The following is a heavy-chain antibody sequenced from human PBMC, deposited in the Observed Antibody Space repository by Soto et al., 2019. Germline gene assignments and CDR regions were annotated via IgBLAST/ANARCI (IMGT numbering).Heavy chain of an antibody. V-gene: IGHV4-4*02. CDR1: GGSISSSNW. CDR2: IYHSGTTI. J-gene: IGHJ5*02. CDR3: ARLAGTCYSGQTTWFAP. D-gene: IGHD2-15*01. Sequence: SETLYLTCAVSGGSISSSNWWTWVRQPPGKGLEWIGEIYHSGTTINYNPSLKSRVSISIDKSKNQFSLKVRSVTAADTAIYYCARLAGTCYSGQTTWFAPWGQGTLVTVSS.